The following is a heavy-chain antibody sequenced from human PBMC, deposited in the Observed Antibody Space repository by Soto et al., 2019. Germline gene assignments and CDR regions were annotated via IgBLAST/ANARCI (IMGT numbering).Heavy chain of an antibody. CDR1: GYTFTSYD. Sequence: QVQLVQSGAEVKKPGASVKVSCKASGYTFTSYDINWVRQATGQGLEWMGWMNPNSGNTGYAQKFQGRVTMTRNTSISTAYMEMSSLRSDEPGLYHRAVEGARGMDLWGHGTTVTVPS. V-gene: IGHV1-8*01. CDR2: MNPNSGNT. CDR3: AVEGARGMDL. J-gene: IGHJ6*02.